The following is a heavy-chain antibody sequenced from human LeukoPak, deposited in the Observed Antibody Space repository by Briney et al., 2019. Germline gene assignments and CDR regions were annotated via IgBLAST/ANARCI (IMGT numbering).Heavy chain of an antibody. CDR1: GYTFTSYD. Sequence: ASVKVSCKPSGYTFTSYDINWVRQATGQGLEWMGGMNPNSGNTGYAQKFQGRVTMTRNTSISTAYLELSSLRSEDTAVYYCAREKTYYYGSGSYWSRGWFDPWGQGTLVTVSS. CDR2: MNPNSGNT. J-gene: IGHJ5*01. CDR3: AREKTYYYGSGSYWSRGWFDP. V-gene: IGHV1-8*01. D-gene: IGHD3-10*01.